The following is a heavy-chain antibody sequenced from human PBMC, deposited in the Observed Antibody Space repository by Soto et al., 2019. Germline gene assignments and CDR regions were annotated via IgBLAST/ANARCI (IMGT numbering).Heavy chain of an antibody. Sequence: ASVKVSCKASGYTFTSYGISWVRQAPGQGLEWMGWISAYNGNTNYAQKLQGRVTMTTDTSTSTAYMELRSLRSDDTAVYYCARDRSYDILTGYYSDYWGQGTLVTVSS. V-gene: IGHV1-18*01. CDR3: ARDRSYDILTGYYSDY. CDR2: ISAYNGNT. CDR1: GYTFTSYG. J-gene: IGHJ4*02. D-gene: IGHD3-9*01.